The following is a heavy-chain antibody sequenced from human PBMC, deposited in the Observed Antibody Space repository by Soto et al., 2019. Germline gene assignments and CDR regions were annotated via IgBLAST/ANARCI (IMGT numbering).Heavy chain of an antibody. CDR3: ARDWQQLVYYFDY. V-gene: IGHV3-7*01. D-gene: IGHD6-13*01. J-gene: IGHJ4*02. CDR2: IKQDGSEK. Sequence: EVQLVESGGGLVQPGGSLRLSCAASGFTFSSYWMSWVRQAPGKGLEWVANIKQDGSEKYYVDSVKGRSTISRDNAKYLLYLQMNSLRAEDTAVYYCARDWQQLVYYFDYWGQGTLVTVSS. CDR1: GFTFSSYW.